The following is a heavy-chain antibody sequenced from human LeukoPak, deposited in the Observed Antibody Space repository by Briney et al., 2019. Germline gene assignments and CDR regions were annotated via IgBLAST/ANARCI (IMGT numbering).Heavy chain of an antibody. D-gene: IGHD6-13*01. CDR2: ISSSSSYI. V-gene: IGHV3-21*01. J-gene: IGHJ4*02. CDR1: GFTFSSYS. CDR3: ARHIAAAGNRPFDY. Sequence: GGPLRLSCAASGFTFSSYSMNWVRQAPAKGLEGVSSISSSSSYIYYADSVKGRFTISRDNAKNSLYLQMNSLRAEDTAVYYCARHIAAAGNRPFDYWGQGTLVTVSS.